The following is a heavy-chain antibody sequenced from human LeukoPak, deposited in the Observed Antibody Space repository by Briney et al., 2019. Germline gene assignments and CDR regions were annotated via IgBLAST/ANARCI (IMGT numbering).Heavy chain of an antibody. CDR1: GFTVSSNY. D-gene: IGHD3-10*01. Sequence: GGSLRLSYAASGFTVSSNYMSWVRQAPGKGLEWVSVIYSGGSTYYADSVKGRFTISRDNSKNTLYLQMNSLRAEDTAVYYCARNYGSGSYHNWFDPWGQGTLVTVSS. J-gene: IGHJ5*02. CDR2: IYSGGST. CDR3: ARNYGSGSYHNWFDP. V-gene: IGHV3-66*02.